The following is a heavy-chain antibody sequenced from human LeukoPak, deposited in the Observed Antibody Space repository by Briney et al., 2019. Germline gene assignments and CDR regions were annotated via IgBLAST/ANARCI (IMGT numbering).Heavy chain of an antibody. CDR2: VYTSGST. D-gene: IGHD1-7*01. Sequence: SETLSLTCSVSGGSISGYYWTWIRQPAGKGLEWIGRVYTSGSTHYNPSLKTRLTMSVDTSKNQFSLKLSSVTAADTAVYYCARLITGTTTAFDIWAKGQWLPSLQ. CDR3: ARLITGTTTAFDI. V-gene: IGHV4-4*07. J-gene: IGHJ3*02. CDR1: GGSISGYY.